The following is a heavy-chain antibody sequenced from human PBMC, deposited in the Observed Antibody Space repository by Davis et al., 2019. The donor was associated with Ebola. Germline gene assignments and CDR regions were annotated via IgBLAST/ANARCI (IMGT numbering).Heavy chain of an antibody. CDR2: YGTSADT. D-gene: IGHD5-24*01. J-gene: IGHJ1*01. Sequence: GESLKISCSASGFIFSTYVMSWVRLAPGKGLEWVSTYGTSADTYYADSVKGRFTISRDNAKNSLYLQMHSLRADDTAVYYCAKTVGWLQQTGEEYFQNWGQGTLVTVSS. V-gene: IGHV3-21*04. CDR1: GFIFSTYV. CDR3: AKTVGWLQQTGEEYFQN.